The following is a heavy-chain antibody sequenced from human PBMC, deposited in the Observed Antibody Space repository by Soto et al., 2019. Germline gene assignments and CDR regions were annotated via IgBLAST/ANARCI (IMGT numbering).Heavy chain of an antibody. V-gene: IGHV4-31*11. CDR1: GGSIISADSY. J-gene: IGHJ5*02. Sequence: PSETLSLTCAVSGGSIISADSYWFWIRKHPGKGLEWIGYIAYSGDTYYNPSLRSRVTISADTSENKFSLTLKSVTAADTAVYFCARQVREWELINWFDPWGQGTLVTVSS. CDR3: ARQVREWELINWFDP. D-gene: IGHD1-26*01. CDR2: IAYSGDT.